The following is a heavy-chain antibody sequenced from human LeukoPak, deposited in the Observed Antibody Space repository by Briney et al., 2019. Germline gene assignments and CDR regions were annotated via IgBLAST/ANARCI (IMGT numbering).Heavy chain of an antibody. CDR1: GYTFTSYD. D-gene: IGHD6-6*01. CDR2: MNPNSGNT. J-gene: IGHJ5*02. V-gene: IGHV1-8*01. CDR3: ARARGSIAARRGNWFDP. Sequence: ASVKVSCKASGYTFTSYDINWVRQATGQGLEWMGWMNPNSGNTGYAQKFQGRATMTRNTSISTAYMELSSLRSEDTAVYYCARARGSIAARRGNWFDPWGQGTLVTVSS.